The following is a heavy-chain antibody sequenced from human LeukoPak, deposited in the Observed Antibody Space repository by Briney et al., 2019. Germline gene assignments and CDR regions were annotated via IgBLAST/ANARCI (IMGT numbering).Heavy chain of an antibody. CDR3: AKPSRPYSSGSYSFDAFDI. CDR2: IRYDGSNK. Sequence: GGSLRLSCAASGFTFSSYGMHWVRQAPGKGLEWVAFIRYDGSNKYYADSVKGRFTISRDNSKNTLYLQMNSLRAEDTAVYYCAKPSRPYSSGSYSFDAFDIWGQGTMVTVSS. D-gene: IGHD6-19*01. V-gene: IGHV3-30*02. J-gene: IGHJ3*02. CDR1: GFTFSSYG.